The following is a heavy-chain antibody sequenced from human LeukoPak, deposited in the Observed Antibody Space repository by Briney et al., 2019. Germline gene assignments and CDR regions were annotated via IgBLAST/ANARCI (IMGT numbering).Heavy chain of an antibody. CDR3: AKKVWSGYLDY. CDR1: GFTFSSYA. V-gene: IGHV3-23*01. CDR2: ISGSGGST. Sequence: HSGGSLRLSCAASGFTFSSYAMSWVRQAPGEGLEWVSAISGSGGSTYYADSVKGRFTISRDNSKNTLYLQMNSLRAEDTAVYYCAKKVWSGYLDYWGQGTLVTVSS. D-gene: IGHD3-3*01. J-gene: IGHJ4*02.